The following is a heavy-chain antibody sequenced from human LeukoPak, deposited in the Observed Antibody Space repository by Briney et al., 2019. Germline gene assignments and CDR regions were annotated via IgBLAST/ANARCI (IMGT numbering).Heavy chain of an antibody. J-gene: IGHJ5*01. CDR1: GFTFEHYG. CDR2: ITWNSAYK. V-gene: IGHV3-9*01. D-gene: IGHD4-23*01. Sequence: GRSLRLSYAASGFTFEHYGMHWVRQVPGKGLEWVSYITWNSAYKGYADSVRGRFAISRDNAKKSLHLQMNSLTGDDTAFYYCAKASDYGGNEFDFWGQGTLVTVSS. CDR3: AKASDYGGNEFDF.